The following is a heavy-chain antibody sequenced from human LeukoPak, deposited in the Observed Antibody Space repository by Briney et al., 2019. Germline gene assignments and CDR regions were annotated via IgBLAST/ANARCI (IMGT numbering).Heavy chain of an antibody. CDR2: MSPNSGDT. V-gene: IGHV1-8*01. CDR1: GYTFTSYD. CDR3: ARDLRNYDSSGEFDP. Sequence: GASVKVSCKASGYTFTSYDFNWVRQATGQRPEWMGWMSPNSGDTGYAQKFQDRVTMTRNTSISTAYMELSSLRSDDTAVYYCARDLRNYDSSGEFDPWGQGTLVTVSS. J-gene: IGHJ5*02. D-gene: IGHD3-22*01.